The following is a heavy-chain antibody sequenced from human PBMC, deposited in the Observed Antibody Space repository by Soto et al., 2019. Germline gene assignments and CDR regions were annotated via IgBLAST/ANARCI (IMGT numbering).Heavy chain of an antibody. Sequence: EVQLVESGGGLVQPGGSLRLSCAASGFTFSTFWMTWVRQAPGKGLEWLANIKQDGSEKYYVDSVKGRFTISRDNAKNSLYLQMNSLRAEDTALYYCAIHRKPIVPPAKWFDPWGQGTLVIV. CDR3: AIHRKPIVPPAKWFDP. D-gene: IGHD2-2*01. CDR2: IKQDGSEK. J-gene: IGHJ5*02. CDR1: GFTFSTFW. V-gene: IGHV3-7*01.